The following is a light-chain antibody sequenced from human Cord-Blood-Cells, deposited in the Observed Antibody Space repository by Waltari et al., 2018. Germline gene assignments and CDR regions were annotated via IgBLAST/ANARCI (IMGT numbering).Light chain of an antibody. CDR1: QSVSSY. CDR3: QQRSNWPPWT. V-gene: IGKV3-11*01. CDR2: DAS. J-gene: IGKJ1*01. Sequence: EIVLTQSPATLSLSPGERATLPCRASQSVSSYLAWYQQKPGQAPRRLIYDASNRATASPARFSGGGSGTDFTLTISSLEPEDFAVYYCQQRSNWPPWTFGQGTKVEIK.